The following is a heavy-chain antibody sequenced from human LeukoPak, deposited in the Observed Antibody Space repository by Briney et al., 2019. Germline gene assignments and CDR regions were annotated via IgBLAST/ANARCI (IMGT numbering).Heavy chain of an antibody. Sequence: ASVKLSCKACGYTFTGYYMHWVRQGPGQGLEWMGWINPNSGGTNYAQKFQGRVTMTRDTSISTSYMELSRLRSDDTAVYYCARDPPTYDSSGYYQRARDDYWGQGTLVTVSS. CDR3: ARDPPTYDSSGYYQRARDDY. J-gene: IGHJ4*02. CDR1: GYTFTGYY. D-gene: IGHD3-22*01. CDR2: INPNSGGT. V-gene: IGHV1-2*02.